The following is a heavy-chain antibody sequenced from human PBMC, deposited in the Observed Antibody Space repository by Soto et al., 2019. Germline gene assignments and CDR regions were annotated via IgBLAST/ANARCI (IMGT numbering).Heavy chain of an antibody. CDR3: AKPRGYSYGLVED. Sequence: QVQLVESGGGVVQPGRSLRLSCAASGFTFSSYGMHWVRQAPGKGLEWVAVIAYDGSNKYYADSVKGRFTISRDNSKNTLYLQMNSLGAEDAAVYDCAKPRGYSYGLVEDWGQGTLVTVSS. D-gene: IGHD5-18*01. V-gene: IGHV3-30*18. CDR1: GFTFSSYG. CDR2: IAYDGSNK. J-gene: IGHJ4*02.